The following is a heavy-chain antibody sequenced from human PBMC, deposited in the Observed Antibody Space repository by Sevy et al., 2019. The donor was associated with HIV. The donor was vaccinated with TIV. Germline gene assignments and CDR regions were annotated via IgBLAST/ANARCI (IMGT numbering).Heavy chain of an antibody. CDR1: DYSITSGYF. D-gene: IGHD5-12*01. CDR3: ASLSVALSEYEYFDY. J-gene: IGHJ4*02. Sequence: SDTLSLTCIVSDYSITSGYFWGWVRQPPGKGLEWIGRIYHRGNTDYNPSLKSRVSMSVDTSNNQFSLKLKSVTAADTAIYYCASLSVALSEYEYFDYWGQGILVTVSS. V-gene: IGHV4-38-2*02. CDR2: IYHRGNT.